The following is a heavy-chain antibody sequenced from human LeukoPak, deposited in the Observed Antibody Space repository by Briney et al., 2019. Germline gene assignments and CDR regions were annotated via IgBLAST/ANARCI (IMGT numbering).Heavy chain of an antibody. J-gene: IGHJ3*02. CDR2: INPNSGGT. CDR3: ARALGSAGVEMATIWNDAFDI. D-gene: IGHD5-24*01. V-gene: IGHV1-2*02. Sequence: ASVKVSCKASGYTFTGYYMHWVRQAPGQGLEWMGWINPNSGGTNYAQKFQGRVTMTRDTSISTAYMELSRLRSDDTAVYYCARALGSAGVEMATIWNDAFDIWGQGTMVTVSS. CDR1: GYTFTGYY.